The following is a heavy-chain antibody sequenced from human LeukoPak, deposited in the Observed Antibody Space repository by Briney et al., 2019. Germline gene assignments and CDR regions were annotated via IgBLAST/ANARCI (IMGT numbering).Heavy chain of an antibody. Sequence: PSETLSLTCTVSGGSISSYYWSWIWQPPGKGVEWIGYIYYSGSTYYNPSLRSRVTISVDTSKNQFSLKLSSVTAADTAVYYCARSSEGRYYYDSSGFSYYYYYMDVWGKGTTVTISS. CDR2: IYYSGST. CDR1: GGSISSYY. V-gene: IGHV4-59*01. D-gene: IGHD3-22*01. J-gene: IGHJ6*03. CDR3: ARSSEGRYYYDSSGFSYYYYYMDV.